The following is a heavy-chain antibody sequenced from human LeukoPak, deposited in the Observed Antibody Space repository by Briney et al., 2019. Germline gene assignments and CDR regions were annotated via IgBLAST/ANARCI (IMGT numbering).Heavy chain of an antibody. V-gene: IGHV3-49*04. CDR3: TGSSSGWYSDY. Sequence: GGSLRLSCAASGFTFSSYSMSWVRQAPGKGLEWVGFIRSKAYGGTTEYAASVKGRFIISRDDFKSIAYLQMNSLKTEDTAVYYCTGSSSGWYSDYWGQGTLVTVSS. CDR2: IRSKAYGGTT. J-gene: IGHJ4*02. CDR1: GFTFSSYS. D-gene: IGHD6-19*01.